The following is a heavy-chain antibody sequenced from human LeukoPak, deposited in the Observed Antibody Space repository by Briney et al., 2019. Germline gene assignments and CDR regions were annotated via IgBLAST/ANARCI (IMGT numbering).Heavy chain of an antibody. CDR1: GFTFSSYS. V-gene: IGHV3-21*01. J-gene: IGHJ4*02. Sequence: GGSLRPSCAASGFTFSSYSMNWVRQAPGKGLEWVSSISSSSSYIYYADSVKGRFTISRDNAKNSLYLQMNSLRAEDTAVYYCARYSSGWRSPFDYWGKGTLVTVSS. CDR2: ISSSSSYI. D-gene: IGHD6-19*01. CDR3: ARYSSGWRSPFDY.